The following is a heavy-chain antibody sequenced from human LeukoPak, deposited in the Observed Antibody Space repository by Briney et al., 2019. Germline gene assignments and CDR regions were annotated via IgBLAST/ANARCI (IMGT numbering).Heavy chain of an antibody. Sequence: AGGSLRLSCAASGFTFDDYAMHWVRHAPGKGLEWVSGISWNGDNIGDADSVKGRFTISRANAKNSLYLKMNSLRVEDTALYYSTKGSGSHYYFDYWGQGTVVTVSA. CDR1: GFTFDDYA. J-gene: IGHJ4*02. CDR2: ISWNGDNI. CDR3: TKGSGSHYYFDY. D-gene: IGHD1-26*01. V-gene: IGHV3-9*01.